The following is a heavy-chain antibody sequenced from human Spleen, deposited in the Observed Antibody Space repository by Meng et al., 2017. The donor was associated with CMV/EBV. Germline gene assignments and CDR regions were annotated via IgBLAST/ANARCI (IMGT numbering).Heavy chain of an antibody. CDR2: INPDNGVT. V-gene: IGHV1-2*02. J-gene: IGHJ5*02. CDR3: SRDRGLGGYFDP. CDR1: GYIFIGYY. D-gene: IGHD3-16*01. Sequence: KASGYIFIGYYIHWVRQAPGQGLEWMGYINPDNGVTTYAQVFQDRVTLTRDTSINTVYLELASLRSEDTAVYYCSRDRGLGGYFDPWGQGTLVTVSS.